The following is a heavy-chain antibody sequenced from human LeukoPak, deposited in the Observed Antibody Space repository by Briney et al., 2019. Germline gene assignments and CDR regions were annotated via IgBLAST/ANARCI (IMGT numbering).Heavy chain of an antibody. J-gene: IGHJ6*02. CDR3: ARDRDGSGSPLYYYYYGMDV. V-gene: IGHV1-46*01. CDR1: GYTFTSYY. Sequence: ASVKVSCKASGYTFTSYYMHWVRQAPGQGLEWMGIINPSGGSTSYAQKFQGRVTMTRDTSTSTVYMELSSLRSEDTAVYYCARDRDGSGSPLYYYYYGMDVWGQGTTVTVSS. D-gene: IGHD3-10*01. CDR2: INPSGGST.